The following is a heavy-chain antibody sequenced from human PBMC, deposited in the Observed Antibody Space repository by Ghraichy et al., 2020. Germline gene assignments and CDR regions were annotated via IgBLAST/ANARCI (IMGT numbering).Heavy chain of an antibody. D-gene: IGHD4-23*01. CDR2: SSGSGGTT. CDR1: GFTFSSYA. V-gene: IGHV3-23*01. J-gene: IGHJ4*02. CDR3: AKGGYSLYYFDY. Sequence: GGSLRLSCAASGFTFSSYAINWVRQAPGKGLEWVSGSSGSGGTTYYADSVKGRFTISRDNSKNTLYLQMNSLRADDTAVFYCAKGGYSLYYFDYWGQGTLVTVSS.